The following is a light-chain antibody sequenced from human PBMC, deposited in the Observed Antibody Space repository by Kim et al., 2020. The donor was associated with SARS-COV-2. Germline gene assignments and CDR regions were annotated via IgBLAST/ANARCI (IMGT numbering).Light chain of an antibody. CDR2: AAA. J-gene: IGKJ3*01. Sequence: DVQMTQSPSSLSASVGDRVTITCRASQDIKNYLAWYQQKPGTVPQLLIYAAATLRSGVPSRFSGGGSGTDFTLTISSLQPEDVATYDCQKYNRAPCAFGPGTKVDIK. CDR1: QDIKNY. V-gene: IGKV1-27*01. CDR3: QKYNRAPCA.